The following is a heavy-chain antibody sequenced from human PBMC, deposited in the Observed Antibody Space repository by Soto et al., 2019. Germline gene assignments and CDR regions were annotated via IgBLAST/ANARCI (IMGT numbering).Heavy chain of an antibody. D-gene: IGHD2-2*01. V-gene: IGHV2-5*01. CDR2: IYWNDDK. J-gene: IGHJ4*02. CDR1: GFSLSTSGVG. Sequence: KESGPTLVKPTQTLTLTCTFSGFSLSTSGVGVGWIRQPPGKALEWLALIYWNDDKRYSPSLKSRLTITKDTSKNQVVLTMTNMDPVDTATYYCAQLGYCSSTSCYEDYFDYWGQGTLVTVSS. CDR3: AQLGYCSSTSCYEDYFDY.